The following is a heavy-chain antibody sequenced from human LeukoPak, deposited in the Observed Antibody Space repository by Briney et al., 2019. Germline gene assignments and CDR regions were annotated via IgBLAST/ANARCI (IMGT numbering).Heavy chain of an antibody. CDR3: ASQKDIIVVVAATLFDY. J-gene: IGHJ4*02. V-gene: IGHV4-39*01. CDR1: GGSISSSSYY. CDR2: FYYSGSI. Sequence: SETLSLTCTASGGSISSSSYYWGWIRQPPGKGLEWIGSFYYSGSIYYNPSLKSRVTISVDTSKNQFSLKLSSVTAADTAVYYCASQKDIIVVVAATLFDYWGQGTLVTVSS. D-gene: IGHD2-15*01.